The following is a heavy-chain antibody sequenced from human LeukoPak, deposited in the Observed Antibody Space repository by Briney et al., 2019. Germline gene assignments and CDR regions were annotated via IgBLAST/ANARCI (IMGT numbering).Heavy chain of an antibody. CDR3: ARDRAVQYNWNDVPGDY. J-gene: IGHJ4*02. CDR1: GFIFNNYG. Sequence: GGSLRLSCAASGFIFNNYGMHWVRQAPGKGLEWVAVISYGGSNKNYADSVKGRFTISRDSSKNTVYLQMNSLRVEDTAVYYCARDRAVQYNWNDVPGDYWGQGTLVTVSS. CDR2: ISYGGSNK. D-gene: IGHD1-1*01. V-gene: IGHV3-30*03.